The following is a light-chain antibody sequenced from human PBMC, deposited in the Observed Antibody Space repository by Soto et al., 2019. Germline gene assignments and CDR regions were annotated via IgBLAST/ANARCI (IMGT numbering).Light chain of an antibody. V-gene: IGLV1-47*01. CDR2: RNN. Sequence: QSVLTQPPSASGTPGQRVTISCSGSSSNIGSNYVYWYQQHPGTAPKLLIYRNNQRPSGVPDRFSGSKSGTSASLAISGFRSEDEADYYCAAWDDSLSGYVFGTGTKVTVL. J-gene: IGLJ1*01. CDR1: SSNIGSNY. CDR3: AAWDDSLSGYV.